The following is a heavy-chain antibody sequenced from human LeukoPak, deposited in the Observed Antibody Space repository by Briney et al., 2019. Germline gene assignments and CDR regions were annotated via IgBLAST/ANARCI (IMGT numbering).Heavy chain of an antibody. V-gene: IGHV6-1*01. J-gene: IGHJ3*02. Sequence: SQTLSLTCAISGDSFSSNSAAWHWIRQSPSRGLEWLGRTYYRSKWYNDYAVSVKSRITINPDTSKNQFSLQLNSVTPEDTAVYYCAAGRSGYYSGSMGAFDIWGQGTMVTVSS. CDR2: TYYRSKWYN. CDR3: AAGRSGYYSGSMGAFDI. CDR1: GDSFSSNSAA. D-gene: IGHD3-3*01.